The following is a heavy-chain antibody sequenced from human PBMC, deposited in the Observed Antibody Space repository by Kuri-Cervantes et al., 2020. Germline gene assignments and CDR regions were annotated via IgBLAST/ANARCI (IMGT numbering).Heavy chain of an antibody. CDR2: ISAYNGNT. D-gene: IGHD6-19*01. Sequence: ASVKVSCKSSGYTFTSYGISWVRQAPGQGLEWMGWISAYNGNTNYAQKLQGRVTMTTDTSTSTAYMELRGLRSDDTAVYYCARGNTFGVAGIIHSYYGMDVWGQGTTVTVSS. CDR3: ARGNTFGVAGIIHSYYGMDV. J-gene: IGHJ6*02. CDR1: GYTFTSYG. V-gene: IGHV1-18*01.